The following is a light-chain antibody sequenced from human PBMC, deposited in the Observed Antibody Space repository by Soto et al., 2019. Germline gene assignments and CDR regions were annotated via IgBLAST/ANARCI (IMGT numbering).Light chain of an antibody. CDR3: QQYNSYPWT. V-gene: IGKV1-5*01. J-gene: IGKJ1*01. CDR2: DAS. CDR1: QSISSW. Sequence: DLQMTQSPSTLSASVGDRVTITCRASQSISSWLAWYQQKPGKAPKLLIYDASSLGSEVPSRFSGSGSGTEFTLTISSLQPDDFATYYCQQYNSYPWTFGQGTKVEIK.